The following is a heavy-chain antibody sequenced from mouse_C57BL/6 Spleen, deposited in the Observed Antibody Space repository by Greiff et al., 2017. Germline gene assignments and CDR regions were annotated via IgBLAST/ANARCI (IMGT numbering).Heavy chain of an antibody. Sequence: EVKLVESGGGLVQPKGSLKLSCAASGFTFNTYAMHWVRQAPGKGLEWVARIRSKSSNYATYYADSVKDRFTISRDDSQSMLYLQMNNLKTEDTAMYYCVREGSYYSNSLYAMDYWGQGTSVTVSS. CDR1: GFTFNTYA. V-gene: IGHV10-3*01. CDR3: VREGSYYSNSLYAMDY. D-gene: IGHD2-5*01. J-gene: IGHJ4*01. CDR2: IRSKSSNYAT.